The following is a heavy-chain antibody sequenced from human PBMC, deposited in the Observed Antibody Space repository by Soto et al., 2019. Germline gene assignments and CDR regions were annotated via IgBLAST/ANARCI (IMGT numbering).Heavy chain of an antibody. CDR2: INPSGGST. D-gene: IGHD6-13*01. CDR1: GYTFTSYY. CDR3: AKEGGVYSSSWYGAHLHWFDP. V-gene: IGHV1-46*01. Sequence: QVQLVQSGAEVKKPGASVKVSCKASGYTFTSYYMHWVRQAPGQGLEWMGIINPSGGSTSYAQKCQGRVTMTRDTSTSTVYMELGSLRSEDTAVYYCAKEGGVYSSSWYGAHLHWFDPWGQGTLVTVSS. J-gene: IGHJ5*02.